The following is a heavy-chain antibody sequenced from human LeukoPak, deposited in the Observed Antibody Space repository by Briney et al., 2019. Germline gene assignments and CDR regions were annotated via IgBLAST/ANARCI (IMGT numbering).Heavy chain of an antibody. CDR2: IYYSGST. V-gene: IGHV4-59*01. J-gene: IGHJ3*02. CDR1: GGSISSYY. CDR3: ARGQAYSSSWYRAEIDAFDI. D-gene: IGHD6-13*01. Sequence: SETLSLTCTVSGGSISSYYWSWIRQPPGKGLEWNGYIYYSGSTNYNPSLKSRVTISVDTSKNQFSLKLSSVTAADTAVYYCARGQAYSSSWYRAEIDAFDIWGQGTMVTVSS.